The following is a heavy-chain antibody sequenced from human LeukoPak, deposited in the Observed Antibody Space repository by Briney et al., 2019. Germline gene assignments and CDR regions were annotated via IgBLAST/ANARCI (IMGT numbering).Heavy chain of an antibody. J-gene: IGHJ4*02. V-gene: IGHV1-3*03. D-gene: IGHD6-13*01. Sequence: ASVKVSCKASGYTFTSYAMHWVRQAPGQRLEWMGWINAGNGNTKYSQEFQSRVTITRDTSASTAYMELSSLRSEDMAVYYCARDGGSPAYFDYWGQGTLVTVSS. CDR3: ARDGGSPAYFDY. CDR1: GYTFTSYA. CDR2: INAGNGNT.